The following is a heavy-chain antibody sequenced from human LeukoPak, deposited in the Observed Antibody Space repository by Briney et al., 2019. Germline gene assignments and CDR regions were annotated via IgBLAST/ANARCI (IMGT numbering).Heavy chain of an antibody. CDR3: ARVLLSSGYST. J-gene: IGHJ5*02. CDR2: IYYSGIT. CDR1: GASISSYY. V-gene: IGHV4-59*01. Sequence: SETLSLTCSVSGASISSYYYNWIRQSPGKGLEWIGYIYYSGITNYNPSLKSRVTMSLDTSNNQFSLKLSSVTAADTAVYYCARVLLSSGYSTWGQGTLVTASS. D-gene: IGHD3-22*01.